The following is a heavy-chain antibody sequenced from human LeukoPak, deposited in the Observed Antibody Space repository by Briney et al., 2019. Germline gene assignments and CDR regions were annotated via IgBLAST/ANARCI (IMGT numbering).Heavy chain of an antibody. D-gene: IGHD1-26*01. CDR1: GFTFSNAW. CDR3: TTTGGSTTRFVDY. Sequence: PGESLRLSCAASGFTFSNAWMSWVRQAPGKGLEWVGRVLSKTDGETTDYAAPVKGRFTISRDGSKDTLYLQMNSLKTEDTALYYCTTTGGSTTRFVDYWGQGTLVTVSS. J-gene: IGHJ4*02. V-gene: IGHV3-15*01. CDR2: VLSKTDGETT.